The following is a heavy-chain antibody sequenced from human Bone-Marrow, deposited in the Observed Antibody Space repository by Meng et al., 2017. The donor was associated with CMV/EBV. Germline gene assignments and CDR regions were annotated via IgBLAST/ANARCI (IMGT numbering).Heavy chain of an antibody. CDR3: ARDLLAPGDY. Sequence: GGSLRLSCAASGFTFSSYAMHWVRQAPGKGLEWVAVISYDGSNKYYADSVKGRFTISRDNSKNTLYLQMNSLRAEDTAVYYCARDLLAPGDYWGQGNLVTVAS. CDR2: ISYDGSNK. V-gene: IGHV3-30*04. CDR1: GFTFSSYA. J-gene: IGHJ4*02.